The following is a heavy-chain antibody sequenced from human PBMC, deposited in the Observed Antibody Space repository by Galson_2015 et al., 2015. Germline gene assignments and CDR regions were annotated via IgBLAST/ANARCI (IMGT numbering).Heavy chain of an antibody. Sequence: SLRLSCAASGFTFTSSAMSWVRQAPGKGLEWVSAISDSGGSTYYADSVKGRFTISRDNSKNTLYLQMNSLRAEDTAVYYCAKGLAFCSGASCYGYYCYGLDAWGQGTTVTVSS. V-gene: IGHV3-23*01. CDR3: AKGLAFCSGASCYGYYCYGLDA. J-gene: IGHJ6*02. CDR2: ISDSGGST. CDR1: GFTFTSSA. D-gene: IGHD2-2*01.